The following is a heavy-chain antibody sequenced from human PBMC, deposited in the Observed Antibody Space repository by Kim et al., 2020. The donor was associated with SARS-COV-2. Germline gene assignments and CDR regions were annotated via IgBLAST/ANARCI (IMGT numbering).Heavy chain of an antibody. D-gene: IGHD4-17*01. V-gene: IGHV1-46*01. CDR1: GYTFTSYN. CDR2: LHPNSGAT. J-gene: IGHJ4*02. CDR3: AREGGHYGDSEY. Sequence: ASVKVSCKASGYTFTSYNVHWVRQAPGQGLEWMGILHPNSGATEYTEKFQGRVTLTRDTSTSTVYMELSSLRSEDTAMYYCAREGGHYGDSEYWGQGTLVTVSS.